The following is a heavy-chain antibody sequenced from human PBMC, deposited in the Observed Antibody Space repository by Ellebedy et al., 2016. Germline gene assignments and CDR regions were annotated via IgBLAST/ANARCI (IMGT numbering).Heavy chain of an antibody. CDR1: GFTVSGNY. V-gene: IGHV3-66*01. CDR2: IYSGGTI. J-gene: IGHJ4*02. CDR3: AKGNAVPGPEPLDF. Sequence: GESLKISCAASGFTVSGNYMSWVRQAPGKGLEWVSTIYSGGTILYADSVKGRFTISRDNSKNTLYLQMNSLTVEDTAVYYCAKGNAVPGPEPLDFWGQGTLVTVSS. D-gene: IGHD6-19*01.